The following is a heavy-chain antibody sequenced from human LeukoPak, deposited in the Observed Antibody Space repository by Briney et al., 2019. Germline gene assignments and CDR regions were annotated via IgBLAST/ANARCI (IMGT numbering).Heavy chain of an antibody. CDR2: IYSGGST. CDR1: GFTVSSNY. Sequence: PGGSLRLSCAASGFTVSSNYMSWVRQAPVKGLEWVSVIYSGGSTYYADSVKGRLTISRDNSKNTLYLQMNSLRAEDTAVYYCARGLATYYYGMDVWGQGTTVTVSS. V-gene: IGHV3-66*01. CDR3: ARGLATYYYGMDV. J-gene: IGHJ6*02.